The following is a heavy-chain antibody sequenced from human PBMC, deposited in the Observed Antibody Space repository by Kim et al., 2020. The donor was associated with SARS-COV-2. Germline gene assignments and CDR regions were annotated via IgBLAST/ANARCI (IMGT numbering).Heavy chain of an antibody. V-gene: IGHV4-59*01. CDR3: ARERGYCSGGSCYAPGMDV. D-gene: IGHD2-15*01. Sequence: SETLSLTCTVSGGSISSYYWSWIRQPPGKGLEWIGYIYYSGSTNYNPSLKSRVTISVDTSKNQFSLKLSSVTAADTAVYYCARERGYCSGGSCYAPGMDVWGRGTTVTVSS. J-gene: IGHJ6*02. CDR1: GGSISSYY. CDR2: IYYSGST.